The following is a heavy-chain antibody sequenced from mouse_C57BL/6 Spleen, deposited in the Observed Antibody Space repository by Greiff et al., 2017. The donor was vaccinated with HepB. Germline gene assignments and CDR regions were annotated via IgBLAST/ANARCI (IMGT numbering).Heavy chain of an antibody. D-gene: IGHD1-1*01. Sequence: QVQLQQSGAELVKPGASVKISCKASGYAFSSYWMNWVKQRPGKGLEWIGQIYPGDGDTNYNGKFKGKATLTADKSSSTAYMQLSGLTSEDSAVYFCAKGDYYGSSYGFAYWGQGTLVTVSA. V-gene: IGHV1-80*01. CDR1: GYAFSSYW. J-gene: IGHJ3*01. CDR3: AKGDYYGSSYGFAY. CDR2: IYPGDGDT.